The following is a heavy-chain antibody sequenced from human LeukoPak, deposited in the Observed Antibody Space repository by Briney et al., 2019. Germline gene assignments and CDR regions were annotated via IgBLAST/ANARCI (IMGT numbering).Heavy chain of an antibody. Sequence: SSETLSLTCTVSGGSISNSIYYWGWVRQAPGKGLEWVSAISGSGGSTYYADSVKGRFTISRDNSKNTLYLQMNSLRAEDTAVYYCAKAAAKLLWFGELFDYYYYYGMDVWGQGTTVTVSS. CDR1: GGSISNSIYY. CDR3: AKAAAKLLWFGELFDYYYYYGMDV. D-gene: IGHD3-10*01. V-gene: IGHV3-23*01. CDR2: ISGSGGST. J-gene: IGHJ6*02.